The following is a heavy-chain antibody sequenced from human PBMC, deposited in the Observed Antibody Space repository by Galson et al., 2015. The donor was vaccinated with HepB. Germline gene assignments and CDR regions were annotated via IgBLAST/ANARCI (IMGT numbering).Heavy chain of an antibody. CDR3: ARDAYYGYVGCFDY. Sequence: SVKVSCKASGCTFTKYGITWVRQAPGQGLEWVGWISAWFGDPNYTQKFQGRVTITTDKSTGAAYMDLRSLRSDDTAVYYCARDAYYGYVGCFDYWGQGTKVTVSS. CDR2: ISAWFGDP. J-gene: IGHJ4*03. CDR1: GCTFTKYG. D-gene: IGHD3-10*01. V-gene: IGHV1-18*01.